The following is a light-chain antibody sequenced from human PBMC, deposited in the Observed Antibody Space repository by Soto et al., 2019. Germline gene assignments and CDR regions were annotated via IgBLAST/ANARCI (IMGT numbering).Light chain of an antibody. CDR1: SRDVGAYNY. V-gene: IGLV2-8*01. CDR3: SSSEGSNNVV. CDR2: EVT. Sequence: QSALTQPPSASGSPGQSVTISCTGTSRDVGAYNYVSWYQQHPGKAPKVMIYEVTKRPSGVPYRFSGSKSGNTASLTVSGLQSEDEADYYCSSSEGSNNVVFGGGTKLTVL. J-gene: IGLJ2*01.